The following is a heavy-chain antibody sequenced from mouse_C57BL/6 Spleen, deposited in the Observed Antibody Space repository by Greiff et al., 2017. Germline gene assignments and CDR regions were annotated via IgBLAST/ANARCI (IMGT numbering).Heavy chain of an antibody. CDR2: IDTEDGAT. CDR3: ARTTVDAMDY. V-gene: IGHV14-2*01. Sequence: EVQLQESGAELVKPGASVKLSCTASGFNIKDYYMHWVQQRTEQGLEWIGRIDTEDGATKYAPNLQGKATMTADTSANTAYLQLISLTSEDTAVYYCARTTVDAMDYWGQGTSVTVSS. D-gene: IGHD1-1*01. J-gene: IGHJ4*01. CDR1: GFNIKDYY.